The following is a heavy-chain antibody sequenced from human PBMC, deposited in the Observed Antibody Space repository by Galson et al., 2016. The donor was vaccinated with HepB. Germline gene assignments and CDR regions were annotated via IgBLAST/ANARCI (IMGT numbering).Heavy chain of an antibody. CDR3: ARDGVTAASDY. CDR2: IKQDGSEK. CDR1: GFTFSSYW. J-gene: IGHJ4*02. Sequence: SLRLSCAASGFTFSSYWMSWVRQAPGKGLEWVANIKQDGSEKYYVDSVKGRFTISRDNAKNSLSLQMNNLRAEDTAVYYCARDGVTAASDYWGQGTLVIVSS. V-gene: IGHV3-7*03. D-gene: IGHD2-8*01.